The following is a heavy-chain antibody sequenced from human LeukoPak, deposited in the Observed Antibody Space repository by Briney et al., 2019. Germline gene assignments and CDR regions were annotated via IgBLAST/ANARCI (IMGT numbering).Heavy chain of an antibody. Sequence: PSETLSLTCTVSGGSISSGSYYWSWIRQPAGKGLEWIGRIYTSGSTNYNPSLKSRVTISVDTSKNQFSLKLSSVTAADTAVYYCAREGRRGYSLHTDYWGQGTLVTVSS. D-gene: IGHD5-18*01. CDR2: IYTSGST. CDR1: GGSISSGSYY. J-gene: IGHJ4*02. CDR3: AREGRRGYSLHTDY. V-gene: IGHV4-61*02.